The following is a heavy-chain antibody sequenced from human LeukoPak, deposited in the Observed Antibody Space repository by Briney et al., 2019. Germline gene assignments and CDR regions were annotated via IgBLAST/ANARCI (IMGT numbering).Heavy chain of an antibody. CDR3: AKDEGYCSSTSCYFDY. J-gene: IGHJ4*02. CDR1: GFTLSSYA. V-gene: IGHV3-23*01. Sequence: QTGGSLRLSCAASGFTLSSYAMSWVRQAPGKGLEWVSAISGSGGSTYYADSVKGRFTISRDNSKNTLYLQMNSLRAEDTAVYYCAKDEGYCSSTSCYFDYWGQGTLVTVSS. CDR2: ISGSGGST. D-gene: IGHD2-2*01.